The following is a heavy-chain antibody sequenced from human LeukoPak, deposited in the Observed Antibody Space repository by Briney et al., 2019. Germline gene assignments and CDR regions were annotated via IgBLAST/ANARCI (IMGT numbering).Heavy chain of an antibody. V-gene: IGHV3-48*01. CDR2: ISSSSSTI. J-gene: IGHJ4*02. Sequence: GGSLRLSCAASGFTFSSYSMNWVRQAPGKGLEWVSYISSSSSTIYYADSVKGRFTISRDNAKNSLYLQMNSLRAEDTAVYYRARGGYCSSTSCSRPDYWGQGTLVTVSS. CDR1: GFTFSSYS. D-gene: IGHD2-2*01. CDR3: ARGGYCSSTSCSRPDY.